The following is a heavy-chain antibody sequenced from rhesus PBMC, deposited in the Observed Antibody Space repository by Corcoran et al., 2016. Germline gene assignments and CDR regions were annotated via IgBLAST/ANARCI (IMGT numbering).Heavy chain of an antibody. CDR3: ATSGGATYYFDY. D-gene: IGHD6-25*01. J-gene: IGHJ4*01. V-gene: IGHV1-111*02. CDR2: VDPEDGEA. Sequence: EVQLVQSGAEVQKPGASVKLSCKASGYTFTDYSLHLVRQAPGKGLEWMGRVDPEDGEAIHAQKFQDRVTITADTSTDTAYMELSSLRSEDTAVYYCATSGGATYYFDYWGQGVLVTVSS. CDR1: GYTFTDYS.